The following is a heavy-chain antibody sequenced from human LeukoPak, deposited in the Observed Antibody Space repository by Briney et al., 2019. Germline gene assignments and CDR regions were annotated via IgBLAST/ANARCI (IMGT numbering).Heavy chain of an antibody. CDR1: GYTFTGYC. D-gene: IGHD5-18*01. Sequence: SSVKVSCKASGYTFTGYCMHWVRQAPGQGLEWMGWINPNSGGTNYAQKFQGRVTMTRDTSISTAYMELSRLRSDDTAVYYCARVLVTAMVTPFDYWGQGTLVTVSS. V-gene: IGHV1-2*02. CDR3: ARVLVTAMVTPFDY. CDR2: INPNSGGT. J-gene: IGHJ4*02.